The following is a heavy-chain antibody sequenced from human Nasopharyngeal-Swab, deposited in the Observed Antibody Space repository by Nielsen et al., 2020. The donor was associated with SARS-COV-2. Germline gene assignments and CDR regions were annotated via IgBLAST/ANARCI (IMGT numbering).Heavy chain of an antibody. J-gene: IGHJ2*01. CDR3: ARGRPSLGKVGYFDL. CDR1: GGSFSGYY. Sequence: GSLRLSCAVYGGSFSGYYWSWIRQPPGKGLEWIGEINHSGSTNYNPSLKSRVTISVDTSKNQFSLKLSSVTAADTAVYYCARGRPSLGKVGYFDLWGRGTLVTVSS. V-gene: IGHV4-34*01. CDR2: INHSGST. D-gene: IGHD7-27*01.